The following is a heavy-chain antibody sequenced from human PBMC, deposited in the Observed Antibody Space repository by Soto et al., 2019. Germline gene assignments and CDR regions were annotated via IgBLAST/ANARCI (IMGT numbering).Heavy chain of an antibody. Sequence: QVQLVQSGAEVKKPGASVKVSCKASGYTFTGYYMHWVRQAPGQGLEWMGWINPNSGGTNNAQKFQRWVTXTRLTXXSTAYMELSRLRSDDTAVYYCARGGYSYGDDAFDIWGQGTMVTVSS. J-gene: IGHJ3*02. D-gene: IGHD5-18*01. CDR1: GYTFTGYY. CDR3: ARGGYSYGDDAFDI. CDR2: INPNSGGT. V-gene: IGHV1-2*04.